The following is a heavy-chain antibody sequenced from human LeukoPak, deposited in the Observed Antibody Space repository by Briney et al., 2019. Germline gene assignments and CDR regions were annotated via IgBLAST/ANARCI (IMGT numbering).Heavy chain of an antibody. CDR3: ARDRGPRVGY. V-gene: IGHV3-21*01. CDR1: GFTFSSYS. D-gene: IGHD3-10*01. CDR2: IYSDNT. J-gene: IGHJ4*02. Sequence: PGGSLRLSCAASGFTFSSYSMNWVRQAPGKGLEWVSFIYSDNTHYSDSVKGRFTISRDNAKNSLYLQMNSLRAEDTAVYYCARDRGPRVGYWGQGTLVTVSS.